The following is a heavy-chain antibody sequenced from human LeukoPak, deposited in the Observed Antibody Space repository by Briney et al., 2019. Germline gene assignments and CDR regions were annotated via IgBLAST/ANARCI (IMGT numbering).Heavy chain of an antibody. D-gene: IGHD6-19*01. J-gene: IGHJ4*02. Sequence: GGSLRLSCAASGFTFSSYWMSWVRQAPGKGLEWVANIKQDGNEKYYADSVKGRFTISRDNAKNSLYLQMNSLRAEDTAVYYCARTGGSSGWYSPALLKYYFDYWGQGTLVTVSS. CDR3: ARTGGSSGWYSPALLKYYFDY. V-gene: IGHV3-7*01. CDR2: IKQDGNEK. CDR1: GFTFSSYW.